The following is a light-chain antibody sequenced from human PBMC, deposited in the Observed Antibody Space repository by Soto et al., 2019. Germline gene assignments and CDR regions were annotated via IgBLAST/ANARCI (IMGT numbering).Light chain of an antibody. J-gene: IGKJ2*01. CDR2: DAS. Sequence: EIVLTQSPGTLSLSPGERATLSCRASQSVSTNYLAWYQQRHGQAPRLLIHDASIGASGIPDRFSGSGSGTDFTLTISRLEPEDFAVYYCQQYGRSPPPFGQGTKLEIK. V-gene: IGKV3-20*01. CDR3: QQYGRSPPP. CDR1: QSVSTNY.